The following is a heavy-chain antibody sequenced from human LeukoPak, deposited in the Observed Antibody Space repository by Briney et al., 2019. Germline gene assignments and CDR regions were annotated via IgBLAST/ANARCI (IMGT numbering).Heavy chain of an antibody. CDR2: MNPNSGNT. V-gene: IGHV1-8*01. CDR1: GDTFTSYD. D-gene: IGHD3-9*01. J-gene: IGHJ6*02. CDR3: ARRQTDLRYFDWFDYYYYGMDV. Sequence: ASVKVSCKASGDTFTSYDIKWVRQATGQGLEWMGWMNPNSGNTGYAQKFQGRVTMTRNTSISTAYMELSSLRSEDTAVYYCARRQTDLRYFDWFDYYYYGMDVWGQGTTVTVSS.